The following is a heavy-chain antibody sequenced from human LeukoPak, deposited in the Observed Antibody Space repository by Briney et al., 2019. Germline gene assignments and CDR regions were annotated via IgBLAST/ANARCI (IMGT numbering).Heavy chain of an antibody. CDR2: INHSGST. CDR1: GGSFSGYY. CDR3: ARRGATRYYYYYYGMDV. V-gene: IGHV4-34*01. D-gene: IGHD1-26*01. Sequence: SETLSLTCAVYGGSFSGYYWSWIRQPPGKGLEWIGEINHSGSTNYNPSLKSRVTISVDTCKNQFSLKLSSVTAADTAVYYCARRGATRYYYYYYGMDVWGQGTTVTVSS. J-gene: IGHJ6*02.